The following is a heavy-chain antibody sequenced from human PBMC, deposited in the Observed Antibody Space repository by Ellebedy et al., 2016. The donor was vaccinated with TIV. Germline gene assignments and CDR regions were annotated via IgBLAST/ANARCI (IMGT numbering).Heavy chain of an antibody. V-gene: IGHV3-48*04. Sequence: GGSLRLXCAASEFSFSIYSMNWVRLAPGKGLEWVSYISSSSRNIKYADSVKGRFTISRDNAKNSLYLQMNSLRVEDTAVYYCAGESGGSFDYWGQGTLVTVSS. CDR1: EFSFSIYS. CDR3: AGESGGSFDY. D-gene: IGHD2-15*01. J-gene: IGHJ4*02. CDR2: ISSSSRNI.